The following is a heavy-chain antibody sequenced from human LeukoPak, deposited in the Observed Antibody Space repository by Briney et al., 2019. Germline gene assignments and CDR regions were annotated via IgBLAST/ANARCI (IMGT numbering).Heavy chain of an antibody. CDR2: ISYTGST. Sequence: SETLSLTCTVSGGSITSYYWAWIRQPPGKGLEWIGTISYTGSTSYNPSLKSRVTISADTSRNQFSLKLTSVTAADTAIFYCARHRDHYGSGYHFDFWGQGTLVTVSS. CDR1: GGSITSYY. V-gene: IGHV4-39*01. D-gene: IGHD3-10*01. CDR3: ARHRDHYGSGYHFDF. J-gene: IGHJ4*02.